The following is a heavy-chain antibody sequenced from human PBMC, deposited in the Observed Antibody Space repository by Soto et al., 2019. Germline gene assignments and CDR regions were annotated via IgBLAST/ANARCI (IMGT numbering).Heavy chain of an antibody. Sequence: PGGSLRLSCAASGFTFSSYAMHWVRQAPGKGLEYVSAISSNGGSTYYANSVKGRFTISRDNSKNTLYLQMGSLRAEDMAVYYCARGYSNYYDSSGYYPHDAFDIWGQGTMVTVS. CDR3: ARGYSNYYDSSGYYPHDAFDI. CDR2: ISSNGGST. D-gene: IGHD3-22*01. CDR1: GFTFSSYA. V-gene: IGHV3-64*01. J-gene: IGHJ3*02.